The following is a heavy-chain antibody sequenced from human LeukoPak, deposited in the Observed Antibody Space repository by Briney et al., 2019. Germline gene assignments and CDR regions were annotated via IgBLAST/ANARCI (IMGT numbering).Heavy chain of an antibody. V-gene: IGHV4-4*09. CDR1: GGSINSYY. CDR3: ARGGYNGAFDI. J-gene: IGHJ3*02. D-gene: IGHD5-24*01. Sequence: SETLSLTCTVSGGSINSYYWTWIRQPPGKGLEWIGYIYTTGSTNYNPSLQSRVTISADLSKNQFSLTLSSVTAADTAVYYCARGGYNGAFDIWGQGTMVTVSS. CDR2: IYTTGST.